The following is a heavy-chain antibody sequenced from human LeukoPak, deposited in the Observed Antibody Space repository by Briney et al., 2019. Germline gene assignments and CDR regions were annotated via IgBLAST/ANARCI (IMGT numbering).Heavy chain of an antibody. CDR3: ARVVSQYGDYAWIVNWFDP. J-gene: IGHJ5*02. V-gene: IGHV4-34*01. CDR1: GGSFSGYY. D-gene: IGHD4-17*01. Sequence: SETLSLTCAVYGGSFSGYYWSRIRQPPGKGLEWIGEINHSGSTNYNPSLKSRVTISVDTSKNQFSLKLSSVIAADTAVYYCARVVSQYGDYAWIVNWFDPWGQGTLVTVSS. CDR2: INHSGST.